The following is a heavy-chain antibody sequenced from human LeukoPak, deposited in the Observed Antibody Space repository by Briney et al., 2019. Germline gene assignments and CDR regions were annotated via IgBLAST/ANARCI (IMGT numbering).Heavy chain of an antibody. J-gene: IGHJ6*03. CDR1: GYTFTSYA. Sequence: GASVKVSCKASGYTFTSYAMHWVRQAPGQGLEWMGWINPNSGGTNYAQKFQGRVTMTRDTSISTAYMELSRLRSDDTAVYYCARGASSNYYYMDVWGKGTTVTVSS. CDR2: INPNSGGT. CDR3: ARGASSNYYYMDV. V-gene: IGHV1-2*02.